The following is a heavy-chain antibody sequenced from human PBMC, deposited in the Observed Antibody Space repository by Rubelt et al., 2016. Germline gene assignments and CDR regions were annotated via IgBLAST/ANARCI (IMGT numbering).Heavy chain of an antibody. V-gene: IGHV4-34*01. CDR2: IYYRGRT. Sequence: QVQLQQWGAGLLKPSETLSLTCVVSGGSFSAYYWSWIRQPPGKGLEWIGSIYYRGRTYYKPSLKSRVTISVDTSKNQFSRRLGSVTAADTAVYYCARVLGGTYYDAFDMWGQGTVVTVFS. D-gene: IGHD1-26*01. CDR1: GGSFSAYY. J-gene: IGHJ3*02. CDR3: ARVLGGTYYDAFDM.